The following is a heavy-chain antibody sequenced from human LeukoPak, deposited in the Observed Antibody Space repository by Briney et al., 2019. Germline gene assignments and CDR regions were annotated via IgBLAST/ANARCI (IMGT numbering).Heavy chain of an antibody. CDR3: ARDLLRYNNWFDP. Sequence: SQTLSLTCTVSGGSISSGGYYWSWIRQHPGKGLEWIGYIYYSGSTYYNPSLKSRVTISVDTSKNQFSLKLSSVTAADTAVYYCARDLLRYNNWFDPWGQGTLVTVSS. D-gene: IGHD1-1*01. J-gene: IGHJ5*02. CDR2: IYYSGST. CDR1: GGSISSGGYY. V-gene: IGHV4-31*03.